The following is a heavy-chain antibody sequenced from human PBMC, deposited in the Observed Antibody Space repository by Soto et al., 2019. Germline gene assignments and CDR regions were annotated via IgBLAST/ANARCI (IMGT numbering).Heavy chain of an antibody. CDR1: GYTFTGYY. Sequence: ASVKVSCKASGYTFTGYYMHWVRQAPGQGLEWMGWINPNSGGTNYAQKFQGRVTMTRDTSTSTAYMELSRLRSDDTAVYYCARDLAVTILSPDAFDIWGQGTMVTVSS. J-gene: IGHJ3*02. D-gene: IGHD4-17*01. V-gene: IGHV1-2*02. CDR2: INPNSGGT. CDR3: ARDLAVTILSPDAFDI.